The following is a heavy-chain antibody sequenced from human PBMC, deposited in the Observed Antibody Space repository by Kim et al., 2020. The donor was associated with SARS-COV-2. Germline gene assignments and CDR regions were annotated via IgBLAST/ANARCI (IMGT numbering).Heavy chain of an antibody. CDR3: ARPTTTSSVTTASGAFDI. V-gene: IGHV3-11*06. Sequence: GGSLRLSCAASGFTFSDYYMSWIRQAPGKGLEWVSYISSSSSYTNYADSVKGRFTISRDNAKNSLYLQMNSLRAEDTAVYYCARPTTTSSVTTASGAFDIWGQGTMVTVSS. J-gene: IGHJ3*02. CDR2: ISSSSSYT. CDR1: GFTFSDYY. D-gene: IGHD4-17*01.